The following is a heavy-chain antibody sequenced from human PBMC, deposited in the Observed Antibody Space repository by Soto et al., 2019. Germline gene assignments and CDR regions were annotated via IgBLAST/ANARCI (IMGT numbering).Heavy chain of an antibody. Sequence: QVQLVQSGTEVQKPGASVKVSCKASGGTFSRSGFHWVRQAPGQGLEWMGMIVPSVDTTNYAQKFQARVTISADQFTSTVYMELRSLRSEDTAVYYCARCPQPPDTADPYAVGVWGQGTRVIVSS. CDR3: ARCPQPPDTADPYAVGV. CDR2: IVPSVDTT. D-gene: IGHD5-18*01. J-gene: IGHJ6*02. CDR1: GGTFSRSG. V-gene: IGHV1-69*18.